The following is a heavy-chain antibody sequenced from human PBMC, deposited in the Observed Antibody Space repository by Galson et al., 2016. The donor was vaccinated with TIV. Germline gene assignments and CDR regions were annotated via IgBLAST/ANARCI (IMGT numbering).Heavy chain of an antibody. D-gene: IGHD5-18*01. CDR3: ARALDTSTNTAYFYYYGLDV. Sequence: SVKVSCKASGGTFSSYAISWVRQAPGQGLEWMGGIIPIFGMTDYAQKFQGRVTITADESTSTIYMELSNLRSADTADYFCARALDTSTNTAYFYYYGLDVWGPGTTVTVSS. J-gene: IGHJ6*02. CDR2: IIPIFGMT. CDR1: GGTFSSYA. V-gene: IGHV1-69*13.